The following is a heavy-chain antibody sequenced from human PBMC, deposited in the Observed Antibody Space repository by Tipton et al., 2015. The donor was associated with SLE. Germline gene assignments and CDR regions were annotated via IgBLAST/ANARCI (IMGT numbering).Heavy chain of an antibody. V-gene: IGHV4-34*01. J-gene: IGHJ5*02. CDR3: ARGDTIPSGWFDP. CDR2: INHRGTA. CDR1: GGSFSDYH. D-gene: IGHD3-3*01. Sequence: TLSLTCAVYGGSFSDYHWSWIRQPPGKGLEWIGEINHRGTANYNPSLKGRVTMSVDTSQNQFSLDLSSVTAADTAVYYRARGDTIPSGWFDPWGQGTLVTVSS.